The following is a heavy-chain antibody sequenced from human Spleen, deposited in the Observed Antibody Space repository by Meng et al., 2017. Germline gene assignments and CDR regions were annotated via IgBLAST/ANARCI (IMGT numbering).Heavy chain of an antibody. J-gene: IGHJ6*02. D-gene: IGHD3-22*01. Sequence: SETLSLTCTVSGYSISSGYYWGWIRQPPGKGLEWIGNIYHSGSTYYNPSLKSRVTISVDTSKNQFSLKLTSVTAADTAVYHCARGLRITISGLYYDQYHGMDVCGQATTVTVSS. CDR3: ARGLRITISGLYYDQYHGMDV. V-gene: IGHV4-38-2*02. CDR1: GYSISSGYY. CDR2: IYHSGST.